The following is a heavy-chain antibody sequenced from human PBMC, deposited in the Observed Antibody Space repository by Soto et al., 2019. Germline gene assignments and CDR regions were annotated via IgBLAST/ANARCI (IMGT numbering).Heavy chain of an antibody. CDR3: ARDLLWFGESHYHDGMDV. Sequence: QVQLVQSGAEEKKPGASVKVSCKASGYTFTSYAMHWVRQAPGQRLEWMGWINAGNGNTKYSQKFQGRVTITRDTSASTAYMELSSLRSEDTAVYYCARDLLWFGESHYHDGMDVWGQGTTVTVSS. J-gene: IGHJ6*02. V-gene: IGHV1-3*05. CDR1: GYTFTSYA. D-gene: IGHD3-10*01. CDR2: INAGNGNT.